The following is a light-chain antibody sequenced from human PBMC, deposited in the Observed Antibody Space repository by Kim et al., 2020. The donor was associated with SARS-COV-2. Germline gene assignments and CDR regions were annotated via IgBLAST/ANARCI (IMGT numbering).Light chain of an antibody. CDR3: QSYDSSLSGYV. CDR1: SFNIGAGFD. V-gene: IGLV1-40*01. Sequence: QSVLTQPPSVSGAPGQRVTICCTGSSFNIGAGFDVHWYQQLPGTAPKLLIYGNNNRPPGVPDRFSGSKSGTSASLAITGLQAEDEADYYCQSYDSSLSGYVFGTGTKVTVL. J-gene: IGLJ1*01. CDR2: GNN.